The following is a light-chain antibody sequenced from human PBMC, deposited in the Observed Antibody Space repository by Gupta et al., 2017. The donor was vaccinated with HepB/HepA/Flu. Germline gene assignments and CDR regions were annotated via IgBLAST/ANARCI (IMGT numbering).Light chain of an antibody. Sequence: DIQMTQSPSSLSASVGDRVTITCQASQDISEYLNWYQQKPGQAPKLLIYDASNLEAGAPSRFSGSGSGTHFTLTISSLQPEDIATYYCQQYDNLPMCIFGQGTKLEI. CDR2: DAS. J-gene: IGKJ2*04. CDR3: QQYDNLPMCI. V-gene: IGKV1-33*01. CDR1: QDISEY.